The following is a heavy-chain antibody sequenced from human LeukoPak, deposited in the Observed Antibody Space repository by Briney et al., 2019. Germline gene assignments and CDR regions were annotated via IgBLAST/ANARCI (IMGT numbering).Heavy chain of an antibody. D-gene: IGHD3-10*01. CDR1: GFTFTSYT. CDR2: ISGGGGDT. CDR3: ARELLKRFGELLGPHDY. Sequence: PGGSLRLSCAASGFTFTSYTMNWVRQAPGKGLEWVSGISGGGGDTFYADSVKGRFTISRDNSKNTLYLQMNSLRAEDTAVYYCARELLKRFGELLGPHDYWGQGTLVTVSS. V-gene: IGHV3-23*01. J-gene: IGHJ4*02.